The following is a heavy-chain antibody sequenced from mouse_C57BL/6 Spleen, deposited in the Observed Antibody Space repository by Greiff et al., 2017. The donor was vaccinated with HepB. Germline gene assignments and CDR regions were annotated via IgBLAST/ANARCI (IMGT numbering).Heavy chain of an antibody. Sequence: EVKLVESGPELVKPGASVKMSCKASGYTFTDYYMHWVKQSHGTSLEWIGYIYPNNGGNGYNQKFKGKATLTVDKSSSQAYMELRSLTSEDSAVYYCARRNLVYYYGSSHWYFDVWGTGTTVTVSS. CDR1: GYTFTDYY. CDR3: ARRNLVYYYGSSHWYFDV. V-gene: IGHV1-34*01. D-gene: IGHD1-1*01. J-gene: IGHJ1*03. CDR2: IYPNNGGN.